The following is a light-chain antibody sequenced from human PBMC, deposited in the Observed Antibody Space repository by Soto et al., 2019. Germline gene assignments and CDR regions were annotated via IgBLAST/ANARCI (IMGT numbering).Light chain of an antibody. CDR2: DVT. J-gene: IGLJ1*01. Sequence: QSALTQPRSVSGSPGQSVTISCTGTSSDIGGFNYVSWYQQHPGKVPKLMIYDVTKRPSGVPDRFSASKSGNTASLTISGLQAEDEADCCSYAGSYTFVFGNGTKVSVL. CDR1: SSDIGGFNY. V-gene: IGLV2-11*01. CDR3: CSYAGSYTFV.